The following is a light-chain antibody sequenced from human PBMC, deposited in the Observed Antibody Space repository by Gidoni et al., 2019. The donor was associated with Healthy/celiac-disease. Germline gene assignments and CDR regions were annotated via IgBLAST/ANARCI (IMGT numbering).Light chain of an antibody. CDR3: QVWDSSSDHYV. CDR1: NIGSKS. Sequence: SSVLTQPPSVSVAPGKTARITCGGNNIGSKSVHWYQQKPGQAPVLVIYYDSDRPSGIPERFSGSNSGNTATLTISRVEAGDEADYYCQVWDSSSDHYVVGTGTKVTVL. V-gene: IGLV3-21*04. CDR2: YDS. J-gene: IGLJ1*01.